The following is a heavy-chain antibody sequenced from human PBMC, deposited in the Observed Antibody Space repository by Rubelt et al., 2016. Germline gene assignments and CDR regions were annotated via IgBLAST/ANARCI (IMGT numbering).Heavy chain of an antibody. J-gene: IGHJ4*02. CDR3: ARDRDLGYCSGGSCYTDY. V-gene: IGHV4-59*12. CDR1: DASISSYY. CDR2: IYHSGGI. Sequence: QLQLQESGPGLVKPSETLSLTCTVSDASISSYYWGWIRQPPGKGLEWIGEIYHSGGINYNPSLKSRVTISVDKSKNQFSLKRGSVTAADTAVYFCARDRDLGYCSGGSCYTDYWGQGTLVTVSS. D-gene: IGHD2-15*01.